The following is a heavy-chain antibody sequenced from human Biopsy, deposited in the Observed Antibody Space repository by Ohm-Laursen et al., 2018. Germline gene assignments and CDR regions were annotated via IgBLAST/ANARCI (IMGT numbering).Heavy chain of an antibody. CDR3: ARHPTGFWFDP. CDR2: IYNTETT. CDR1: GGSISSSTTYY. J-gene: IGHJ5*02. V-gene: IGHV4-39*01. Sequence: GTLSLTCTVSGGSISSSTTYYWAWLRQPLGKGLEWIGSIYNTETTSYNPSLKSRVTISVDTSTNQFSLKVSSVTAADTALYFCARHPTGFWFDPWGHGTLVTVSS.